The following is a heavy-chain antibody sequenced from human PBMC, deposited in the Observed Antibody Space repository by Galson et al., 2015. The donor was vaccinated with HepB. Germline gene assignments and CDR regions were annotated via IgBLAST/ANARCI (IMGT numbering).Heavy chain of an antibody. CDR1: GFTFSSYA. Sequence: SLRLSCAASGFTFSSYAMHWVRQAPGKGLEWVAVISYDGSNKYYADSVKGRFTISRDNSKNTLYLQMNSLRAEDTAVYYCARDRSPDYYGSGSPYWYFDLWGRGTLVTVSS. CDR3: ARDRSPDYYGSGSPYWYFDL. V-gene: IGHV3-30-3*01. CDR2: ISYDGSNK. D-gene: IGHD3-10*01. J-gene: IGHJ2*01.